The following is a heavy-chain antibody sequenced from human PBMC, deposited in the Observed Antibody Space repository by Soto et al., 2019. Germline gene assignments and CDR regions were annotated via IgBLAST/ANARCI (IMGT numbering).Heavy chain of an antibody. V-gene: IGHV4-39*01. J-gene: IGHJ4*02. Sequence: QLQLQESGPGLVKPSETLSLTCTVSGGSISSSSYYWGWIRQPPGKGLEWIGSIYYSGSTYYNPSLKSRVTISVDTSKNQFSLKLSSVTAADTAVYYCARLGKGSGYYSPHFDYWGQGTLVTVSS. CDR2: IYYSGST. CDR1: GGSISSSSYY. D-gene: IGHD3-22*01. CDR3: ARLGKGSGYYSPHFDY.